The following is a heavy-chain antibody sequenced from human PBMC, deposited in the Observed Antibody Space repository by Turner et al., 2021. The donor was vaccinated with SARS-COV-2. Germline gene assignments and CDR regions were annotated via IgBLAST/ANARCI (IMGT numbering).Heavy chain of an antibody. CDR2: VGNAGDI. CDR1: GFTFLNYD. Sequence: EVQLVESGGGLVQPGGFLRLSCAASGFTFLNYDMHWGLQATGKGLEWVSAVGNAGDIYDPVSVKGRFTISRENGKNSLYLQMNSLIAGDTAVYYCARAKFRGLISWLDPWGQGTLVTVSS. D-gene: IGHD3-10*01. CDR3: ARAKFRGLISWLDP. J-gene: IGHJ5*02. V-gene: IGHV3-13*04.